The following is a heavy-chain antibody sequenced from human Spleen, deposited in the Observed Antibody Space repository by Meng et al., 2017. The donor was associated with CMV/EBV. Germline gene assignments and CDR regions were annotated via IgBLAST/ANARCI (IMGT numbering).Heavy chain of an antibody. CDR3: ARDLGKVRMGELAY. CDR1: GFTFSTFS. D-gene: IGHD3-16*01. V-gene: IGHV3-21*06. J-gene: IGHJ4*02. CDR2: ISSTSDSR. Sequence: GESLKISCAGSGFTFSTFSMTWVRQAPGKGLEWVSSISSTSDSRYYADSVKGRFIISRDNAKNSLYLQMNSLRGEDAAVYYCARDLGKVRMGELAYWGQGTLVTVSS.